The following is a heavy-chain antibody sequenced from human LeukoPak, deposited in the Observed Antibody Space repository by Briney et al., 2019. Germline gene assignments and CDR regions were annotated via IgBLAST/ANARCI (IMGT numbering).Heavy chain of an antibody. CDR1: GYTFTSYG. J-gene: IGHJ4*02. V-gene: IGHV1-18*01. CDR3: ARSDSSGYLTFFDY. D-gene: IGHD3-22*01. CDR2: ISAYNGNT. Sequence: APVKVSCKASGYTFTSYGISWVRQAPGQGLEWMGWISAYNGNTNYAQKLQGRVTMTTDTSTSTAYTELRSLRSDDTAVYYCARSDSSGYLTFFDYWGQGTLVTVSS.